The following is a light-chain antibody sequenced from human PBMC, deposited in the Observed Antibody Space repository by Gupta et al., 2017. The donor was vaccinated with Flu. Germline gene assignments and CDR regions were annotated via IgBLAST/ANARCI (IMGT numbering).Light chain of an antibody. J-gene: IGLJ1*01. Sequence: GGYNGVYWDQQHTGASPKLLINNLSHRPSGVSDRFSGSKSGTTASLTITGLHAEDEADYYCTTYSAIIDAWVFGGGTKFTVL. CDR3: TTYSAIIDAWV. CDR2: NLS. V-gene: IGLV2-14*03. CDR1: GGYNG.